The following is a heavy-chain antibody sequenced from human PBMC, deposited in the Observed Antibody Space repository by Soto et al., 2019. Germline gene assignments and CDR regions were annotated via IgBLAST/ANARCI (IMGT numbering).Heavy chain of an antibody. D-gene: IGHD3-16*01. CDR3: ARWGTTGGLDV. V-gene: IGHV3-33*05. CDR2: TSYDGSNN. J-gene: IGHJ4*02. CDR1: GFTFRSYV. Sequence: QVQLVESGGGVVQPGTSLRLSCVGSGFTFRSYVIHWVRQAPGKGLEWVALTSYDGSNNFYGDSVKGRFTISRHNSSNTVELQMDSLTFEYTALYYCARWGTTGGLDVWGQGTLVSVSS.